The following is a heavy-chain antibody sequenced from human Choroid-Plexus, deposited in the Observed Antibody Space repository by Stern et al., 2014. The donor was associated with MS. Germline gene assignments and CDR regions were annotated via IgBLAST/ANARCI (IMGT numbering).Heavy chain of an antibody. CDR1: GFTFGRCA. CDR2: VSYDGSNK. CDR3: AKDRQYLTYFFDH. J-gene: IGHJ5*02. D-gene: IGHD2/OR15-2a*01. V-gene: IGHV3-30*18. Sequence: VQLVESGGGVVQPGRPLRLSCVASGFTFGRCAMPRVRQAPGKGLEWVAGVSYDGSNKYYADSVKGRFTISRDNSQNTLYMQMSSLRPEDTAVYYCAKDRQYLTYFFDHWGQGSLVTVSS.